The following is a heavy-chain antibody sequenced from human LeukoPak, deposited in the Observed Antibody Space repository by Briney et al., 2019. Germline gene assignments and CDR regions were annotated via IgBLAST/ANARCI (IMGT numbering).Heavy chain of an antibody. CDR1: GFTFSSFA. CDR3: ARDQKLHSACFDY. J-gene: IGHJ4*03. V-gene: IGHV3-30*04. Sequence: GRSLRLSSAASGFTFSSFAMHGVRQAPGKGLEWVAVISYDGSNKYYADSVKGRFTISRDNSKNTLYLQMNSLRAEDTAVYYCARDQKLHSACFDYSGPESQVTVSS. D-gene: IGHD6-13*01. CDR2: ISYDGSNK.